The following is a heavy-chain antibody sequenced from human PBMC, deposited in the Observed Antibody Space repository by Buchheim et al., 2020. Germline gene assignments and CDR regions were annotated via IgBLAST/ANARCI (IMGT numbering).Heavy chain of an antibody. CDR1: GFTFSSYG. Sequence: QVQLVESGGGVVQPGRSLRLSCAASGFTFSSYGMHWVRQAPGKGLEWVAVISYDGSNKYYADSVKGRFTISRDNSKNTLYLQMNSLRAEDTAVYYCAKAVFGVVKILYGVDVWGQGTT. V-gene: IGHV3-30*18. CDR3: AKAVFGVVKILYGVDV. CDR2: ISYDGSNK. J-gene: IGHJ6*02. D-gene: IGHD3-3*01.